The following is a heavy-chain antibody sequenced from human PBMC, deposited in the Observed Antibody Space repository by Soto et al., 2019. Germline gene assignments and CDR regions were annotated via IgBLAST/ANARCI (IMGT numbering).Heavy chain of an antibody. CDR1: GFRFGGYA. Sequence: EVQLVESGGGLVQPGRSLRLSCTTSGFRFGGYAMSWVRQAPGKGLEWLGFIRGKAYSGTTEYAASVKGRFTISRDDSKSIAYLQMNSLKTEDTAVYYCTRSLLVEWSKEGWYFDYWGLGTLVTVSS. D-gene: IGHD3-3*01. V-gene: IGHV3-49*04. CDR2: IRGKAYSGTT. J-gene: IGHJ4*02. CDR3: TRSLLVEWSKEGWYFDY.